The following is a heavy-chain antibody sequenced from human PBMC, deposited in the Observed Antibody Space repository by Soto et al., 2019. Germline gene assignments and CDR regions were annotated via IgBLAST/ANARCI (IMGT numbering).Heavy chain of an antibody. CDR2: IYPGDSDT. Sequence: GESLKISCKGSGYSFTSYWIGWVRQMPGKGLEWMGIIYPGDSDTRYSPAFQGQVTISADKSISTAYLQWSSLKASDTAMYYCALMVAAKRGWFDPWGQGTLVTVSS. D-gene: IGHD2-15*01. CDR1: GYSFTSYW. CDR3: ALMVAAKRGWFDP. V-gene: IGHV5-51*01. J-gene: IGHJ5*02.